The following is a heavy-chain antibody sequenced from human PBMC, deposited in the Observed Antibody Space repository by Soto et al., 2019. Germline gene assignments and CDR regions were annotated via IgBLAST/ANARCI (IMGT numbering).Heavy chain of an antibody. V-gene: IGHV1-69*02. CDR2: IIPVLTIT. J-gene: IGHJ6*02. CDR1: GGSFSSYT. D-gene: IGHD2-21*02. CDR3: ASRRYCGAACYKNYYFGMDV. Sequence: QAQLVQSGAEVKKPGSSVRLSCSTSGGSFSSYTLNWVRQAPGQGLEWLGRIIPVLTITDYAQKFRGRLILPAVKSPNTPDVEITLLRSDDRAVYYCASRRYCGAACYKNYYFGMDVWGQGTTVTVSS.